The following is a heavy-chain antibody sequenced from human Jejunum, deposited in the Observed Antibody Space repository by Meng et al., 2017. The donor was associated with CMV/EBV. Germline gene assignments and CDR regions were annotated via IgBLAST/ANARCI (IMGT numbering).Heavy chain of an antibody. D-gene: IGHD6-13*01. V-gene: IGHV1-2*02. CDR2: IKPNSGDT. Sequence: YTLAGYYMQWVLQAPGPGLEWMGWIKPNSGDTNYAQSFQGRVTMTRDTSISTAYMQLTGLRFDDTAVYYCARGPGVAAAVPTRWFGPWGQGALVTVSS. J-gene: IGHJ5*02. CDR3: ARGPGVAAAVPTRWFGP. CDR1: YTLAGYY.